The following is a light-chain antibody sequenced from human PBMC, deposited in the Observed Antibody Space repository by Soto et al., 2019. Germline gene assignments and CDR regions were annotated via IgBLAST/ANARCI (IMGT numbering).Light chain of an antibody. V-gene: IGKV3-11*01. Sequence: EIVLTQSPATLSLSPGERATLSCRASQSVSSYLAWYQQKPGQAPRLLLYDASNRATGIPARFSGSGSGTDITRTISSLESEDFAVYYCQQRSNWPPLTFGGGTEVEIK. CDR2: DAS. J-gene: IGKJ4*01. CDR3: QQRSNWPPLT. CDR1: QSVSSY.